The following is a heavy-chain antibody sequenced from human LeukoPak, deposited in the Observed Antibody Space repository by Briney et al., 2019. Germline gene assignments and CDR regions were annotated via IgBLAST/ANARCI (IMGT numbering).Heavy chain of an antibody. CDR3: ARDSSGWYGSFDY. J-gene: IGHJ4*02. CDR2: ISSSSYI. CDR1: GFTFSSYS. D-gene: IGHD6-19*01. Sequence: GGSLRLSCAASGFTFSSYSMNWVRQAPGKGLEWVSSISSSSYIYYADSVKGRFTISRDNAKNSLYLQMNSLRAEDMAVYYCARDSSGWYGSFDYWGQGTLVTVSS. V-gene: IGHV3-21*01.